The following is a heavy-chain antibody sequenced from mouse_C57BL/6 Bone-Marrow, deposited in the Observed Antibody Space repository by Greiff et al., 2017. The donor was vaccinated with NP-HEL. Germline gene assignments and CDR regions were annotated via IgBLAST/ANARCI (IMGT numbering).Heavy chain of an antibody. CDR1: GFTFSSYA. CDR3: ARAFYYDYGDGN. J-gene: IGHJ3*01. CDR2: ISDGGSYT. Sequence: DVHLVESGGGLVKPGGSLKLSCAASGFTFSSYAMSWVRQTPEKRLEWVATISDGGSYTYYPDNVKGRFTISRDNAKNNLYLQMSHLKSEDTAMYYCARAFYYDYGDGNWGQGTLVTVSA. V-gene: IGHV5-4*01. D-gene: IGHD2-4*01.